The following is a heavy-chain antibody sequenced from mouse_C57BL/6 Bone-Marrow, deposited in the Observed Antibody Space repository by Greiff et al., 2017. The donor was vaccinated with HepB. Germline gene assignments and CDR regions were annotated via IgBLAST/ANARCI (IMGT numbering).Heavy chain of an antibody. V-gene: IGHV5-9*01. CDR2: ISGGGGNT. J-gene: IGHJ2*01. Sequence: EVQLQESGGGLVKPGGSLKLSCAASGFTFSSYTMSWVRQTPEKRLEWVATISGGGGNTYYPDSVKGRFTISRDNAKNTLYLQMSSLRSEDTALYYCARRTGTPFDYWGQGTTLTVSS. D-gene: IGHD4-1*01. CDR3: ARRTGTPFDY. CDR1: GFTFSSYT.